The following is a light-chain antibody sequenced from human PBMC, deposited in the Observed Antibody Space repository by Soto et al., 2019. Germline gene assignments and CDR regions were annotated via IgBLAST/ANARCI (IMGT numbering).Light chain of an antibody. J-gene: IGKJ5*01. Sequence: DIVMTQSPLSLPVTPGEPASISCRSSQSLLHSNGYNYLDWYLQKPGQSPQLLIYLGSNRASGVPDRFSGSGSGTDFPLKISRVEADDVGVYYCMQALHTPRFGQGTRLEIK. CDR1: QSLLHSNGYNY. CDR3: MQALHTPR. V-gene: IGKV2-28*01. CDR2: LGS.